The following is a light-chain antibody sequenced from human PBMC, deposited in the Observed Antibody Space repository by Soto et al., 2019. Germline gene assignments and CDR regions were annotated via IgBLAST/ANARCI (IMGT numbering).Light chain of an antibody. V-gene: IGKV3-11*01. J-gene: IGKJ4*01. CDR2: DAS. Sequence: EIVLTQSPATLSLSPGERATLSCRASQSISTNLAWYQQRPGQAPRLLIYDASNRASGFPARFSGSGSGTDFTLTISSLGPEDFAVYYCQQRYNWPPLTFGGGTKVEI. CDR1: QSISTN. CDR3: QQRYNWPPLT.